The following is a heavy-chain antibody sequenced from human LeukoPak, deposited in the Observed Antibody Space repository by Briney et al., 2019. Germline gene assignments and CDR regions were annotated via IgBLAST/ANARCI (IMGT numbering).Heavy chain of an antibody. Sequence: SETLSLTCIVSGGSISPYYWSWIRRPPGKGLEWIGYIYYSGSTNYNPSLKSRVTMSVDTSKRQFSLKVSSVTAADTAVYYCARDPDYWGQGTLVTVSS. CDR3: ARDPDY. CDR1: GGSISPYY. CDR2: IYYSGST. J-gene: IGHJ4*02. V-gene: IGHV4-59*12.